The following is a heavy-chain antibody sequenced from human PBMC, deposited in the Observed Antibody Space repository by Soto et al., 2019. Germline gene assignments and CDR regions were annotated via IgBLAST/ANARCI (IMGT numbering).Heavy chain of an antibody. V-gene: IGHV3-21*01. D-gene: IGHD1-26*01. CDR3: ARGSGSYYWNWFDP. Sequence: EVQLVESGRGLVKPGGSLRLSCAASGFTFSSYSMNWIRQAPGKGLEWVSSISSSSSYIYYADSVKGRFTISRDNAKSSLYLQMISLRAEDTAVYYCARGSGSYYWNWFDPWGQGTLVTVSS. CDR2: ISSSSSYI. CDR1: GFTFSSYS. J-gene: IGHJ5*02.